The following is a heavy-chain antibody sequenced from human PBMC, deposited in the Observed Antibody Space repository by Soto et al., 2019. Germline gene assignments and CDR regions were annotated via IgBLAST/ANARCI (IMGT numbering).Heavy chain of an antibody. CDR3: ARGRNYDYVWGSSRTMDV. CDR2: INHRGST. D-gene: IGHD3-16*02. J-gene: IGHJ6*02. CDR1: GGSFSGYY. V-gene: IGHV4-34*01. Sequence: QVQLQQWAAGLLKPSETLSLTCAVYGGSFSGYYWSWIRQPPRKGLAWIGEINHRGSTNYNPAPKSRGTISRDTSKHQLSLALRSVTAADTAVYYCARGRNYDYVWGSSRTMDVWGQGTTVTVSS.